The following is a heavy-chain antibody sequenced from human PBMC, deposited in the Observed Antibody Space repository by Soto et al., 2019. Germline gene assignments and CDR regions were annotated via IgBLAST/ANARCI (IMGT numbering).Heavy chain of an antibody. Sequence: SSETLSLTCAVSGGSISSGGYSWSWIRQPPGKGLEWIGYIYHSGSTYYNPSLKSRVTISVDTSKNQFSLKLSSVTAADTAVYYCARRGYYAISAFDIWGQGTMVTVSS. CDR2: IYHSGST. D-gene: IGHD2-8*01. CDR3: ARRGYYAISAFDI. J-gene: IGHJ3*02. V-gene: IGHV4-30-2*01. CDR1: GGSISSGGYS.